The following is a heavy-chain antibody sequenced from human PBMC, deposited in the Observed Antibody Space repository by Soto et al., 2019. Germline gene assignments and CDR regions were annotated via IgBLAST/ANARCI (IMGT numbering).Heavy chain of an antibody. D-gene: IGHD6-13*01. CDR3: AREPLESIAAVYYFDY. V-gene: IGHV1-46*01. CDR1: GYTFTSYY. J-gene: IGHJ4*02. CDR2: INPSGGST. Sequence: GASVKVSCKASGYTFTSYYMHCVRQAPGQGLEWMGIINPSGGSTSYAQKFQGRVTMTRDTSTSTVYMELSSLRSEDTAVYYCAREPLESIAAVYYFDYWGQGTLVTVSS.